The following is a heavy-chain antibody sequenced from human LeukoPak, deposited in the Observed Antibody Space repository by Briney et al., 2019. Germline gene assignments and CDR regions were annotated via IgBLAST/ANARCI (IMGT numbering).Heavy chain of an antibody. V-gene: IGHV1-69*13. CDR1: GGTFSSYA. D-gene: IGHD2-2*01. CDR3: ATPRGDIVVVPAAKAFDI. Sequence: SVKVSCTASGGTFSSYAITWVRHAPGQGLEWMGVVIPIFGAANYAQKFQGRVTITADESTSTAYMELSSLRSEDTAVYYCATPRGDIVVVPAAKAFDIWGQGTMVTVSS. J-gene: IGHJ3*02. CDR2: VIPIFGAA.